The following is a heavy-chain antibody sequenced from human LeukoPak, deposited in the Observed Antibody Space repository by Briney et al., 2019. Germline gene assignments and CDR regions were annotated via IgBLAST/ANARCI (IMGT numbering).Heavy chain of an antibody. CDR2: ISGRRDST. V-gene: IGHV3-23*01. CDR1: GFTFSSYG. CDR3: AKDPNFYYCMDV. J-gene: IGHJ6*03. Sequence: GGSLRLSCAASGFTFSSYGMSWVRQAPGKGLEWISTISGRRDSTSYADSVKGRFTISRDNSKNTLYLQMNSLRAEDTAVYYCAKDPNFYYCMDVWGKGTTVTISS.